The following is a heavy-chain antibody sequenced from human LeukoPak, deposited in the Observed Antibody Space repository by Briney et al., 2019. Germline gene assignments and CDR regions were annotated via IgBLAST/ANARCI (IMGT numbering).Heavy chain of an antibody. V-gene: IGHV1-18*01. J-gene: IGHJ4*02. Sequence: ASVKVSCKASGYTFTRYGISWVRQAPGQGLEWMGWISAYNGNTNYAQKLQGRVTMTTDTSTSTAYMELRSLRSDDTAVYYCARTTMGYDSSGYYSHFDYWGQGTLVTVSS. CDR3: ARTTMGYDSSGYYSHFDY. CDR2: ISAYNGNT. D-gene: IGHD3-22*01. CDR1: GYTFTRYG.